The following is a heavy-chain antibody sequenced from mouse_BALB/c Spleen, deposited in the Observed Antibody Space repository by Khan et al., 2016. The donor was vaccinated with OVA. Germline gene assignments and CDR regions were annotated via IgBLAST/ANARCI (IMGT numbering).Heavy chain of an antibody. V-gene: IGHV9-3*02. CDR1: GYTFTNYG. CDR2: INTNTGEP. Sequence: QIQLVQSGPELKKPGETVKISCKASGYTFTNYGMNWVKQAPGKGLKWMGWINTNTGEPTYAEEFKGRFAFSLETSASTAYLQLNNLKNEDTATYFCARISIYYCYFDVWGAGTTVTVSS. D-gene: IGHD2-3*01. CDR3: ARISIYYCYFDV. J-gene: IGHJ1*01.